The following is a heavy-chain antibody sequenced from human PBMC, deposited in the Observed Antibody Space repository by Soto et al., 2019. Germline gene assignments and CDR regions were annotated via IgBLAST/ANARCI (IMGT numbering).Heavy chain of an antibody. D-gene: IGHD1-26*01. CDR3: ARGVSAGVDY. J-gene: IGHJ4*02. CDR1: GYSXSSLD. Sequence: GXSXKVSCKASGYSXSSLDIDLVRQTAGQGLEWMGWMQPSTGRTGYAQKFQGRVTMTRDTSINTAYMELTTLTSDDTAFYYCARGVSAGVDYWGQGTLGTVSS. V-gene: IGHV1-8*01. CDR2: MQPSTGRT.